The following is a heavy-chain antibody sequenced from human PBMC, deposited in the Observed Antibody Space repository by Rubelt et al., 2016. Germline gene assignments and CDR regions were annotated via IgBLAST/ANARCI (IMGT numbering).Heavy chain of an antibody. CDR2: ISGSSRNI. V-gene: IGHV3-48*02. J-gene: IGHJ5*02. CDR1: GGSISSSSYS. D-gene: IGHD3-3*01. CDR3: ARDGGRMEWLP. Sequence: LQLQESGPGLVKPSETLSLTCTVSGGSISSSSYSWGWIRQPPGKGLEWVSYISGSSRNIYYADSVKGRFTTSRDNARNSLYLQMNSLRDEDTAVYYCARDGGRMEWLPWGQGTLVTVSS.